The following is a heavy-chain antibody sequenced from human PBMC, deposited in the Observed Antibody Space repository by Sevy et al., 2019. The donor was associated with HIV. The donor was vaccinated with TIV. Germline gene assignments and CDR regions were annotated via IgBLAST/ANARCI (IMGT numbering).Heavy chain of an antibody. CDR2: ISWNSGSI. Sequence: GRSLRLSCAASGFTFDDYAMHWVRQGPGKGLEWVSGISWNSGSIGYADSVKGRFTISRDNAKNSLYLQMNSLRAEDTALYYCAKDRIYDFWSGYYYYMDVWGKGTTVTVSS. J-gene: IGHJ6*03. D-gene: IGHD3-3*01. V-gene: IGHV3-9*01. CDR1: GFTFDDYA. CDR3: AKDRIYDFWSGYYYYMDV.